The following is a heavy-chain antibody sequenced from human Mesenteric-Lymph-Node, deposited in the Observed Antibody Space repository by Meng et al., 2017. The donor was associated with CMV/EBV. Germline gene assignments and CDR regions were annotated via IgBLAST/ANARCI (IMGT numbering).Heavy chain of an antibody. CDR2: INHSGST. Sequence: LKPSVALCVTWAVYGGSFIGYYWNCIRQAPEKGLEWIGEINHSGSTTYIPSFTSRIIISVDTSTNQISLNMSSVTAADTAVYYCARGSSYDILTGYFDYWGQGALVTVSS. CDR3: ARGSSYDILTGYFDY. D-gene: IGHD3-9*01. CDR1: GGSFIGYY. V-gene: IGHV4-34*01. J-gene: IGHJ4*02.